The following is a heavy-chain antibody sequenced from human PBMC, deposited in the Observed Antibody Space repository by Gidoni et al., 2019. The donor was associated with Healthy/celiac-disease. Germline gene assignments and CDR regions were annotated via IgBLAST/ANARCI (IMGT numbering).Heavy chain of an antibody. CDR1: GFTFDDYA. D-gene: IGHD5-12*01. CDR3: AKVVDPI. Sequence: EVQLVESGGGLVQPGRSLRLSCAASGFTFDDYAMHWVRQAPGKGLEWVSGISWNSGSIGYADSVKGRFTISRDNAKNSLYLQMNSLRAEDTALYYCAKVVDPIWGQGTMVTVSS. J-gene: IGHJ3*02. CDR2: ISWNSGSI. V-gene: IGHV3-9*01.